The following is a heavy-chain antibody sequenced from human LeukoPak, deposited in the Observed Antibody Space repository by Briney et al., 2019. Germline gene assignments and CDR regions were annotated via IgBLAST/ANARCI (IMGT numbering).Heavy chain of an antibody. CDR3: ARDNQYDSSGYYYYFDY. J-gene: IGHJ4*02. Sequence: SETLSLTCAVSGGSISSSNWWSCVRQPPGKGLVWFGEIYHSGSTNYNPSLKSRVTISVDKSKNQFSLKLSSVTAADTAVYYCARDNQYDSSGYYYYFDYWGQRTLVTVSS. V-gene: IGHV4-4*02. D-gene: IGHD3-22*01. CDR1: GGSISSSNW. CDR2: IYHSGST.